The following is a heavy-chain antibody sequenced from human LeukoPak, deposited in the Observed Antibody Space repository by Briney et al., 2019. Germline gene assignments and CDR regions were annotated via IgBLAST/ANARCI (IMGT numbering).Heavy chain of an antibody. Sequence: GGSLRLSCAASGFTFSNYAMSWVRQAPGKGLESVSAISSTGGSTYSADAVKGRFTISRDNSKNTLYLQMNSLRADDTALYYCAKHFVRNNWPYDYWGQGTLFTVSS. CDR2: ISSTGGST. D-gene: IGHD1-20*01. J-gene: IGHJ4*02. V-gene: IGHV3-23*01. CDR1: GFTFSNYA. CDR3: AKHFVRNNWPYDY.